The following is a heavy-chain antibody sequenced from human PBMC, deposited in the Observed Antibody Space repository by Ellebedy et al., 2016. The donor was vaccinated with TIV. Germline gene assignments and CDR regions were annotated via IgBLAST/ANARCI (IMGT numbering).Heavy chain of an antibody. D-gene: IGHD5-24*01. V-gene: IGHV5-51*01. CDR3: ARGEGDGYNAYFFDY. Sequence: PGGSLRLSCKGSGYSFTSYWIAWVRQMPGKGLEWMGIIYPGDSDTRYSPSFQGQVTISSDKSISTAYLHWSSLKASDTAMYYCARGEGDGYNAYFFDYWGQGTLVTVS. CDR2: IYPGDSDT. CDR1: GYSFTSYW. J-gene: IGHJ4*02.